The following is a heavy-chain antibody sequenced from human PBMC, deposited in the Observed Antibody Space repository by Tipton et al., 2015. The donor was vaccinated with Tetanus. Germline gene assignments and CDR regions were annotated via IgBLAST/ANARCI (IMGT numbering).Heavy chain of an antibody. D-gene: IGHD3-3*01. CDR3: AKDFEWSFDY. Sequence: GSLRLSCAVSGFTVSNSHTSWVRQAPGLRLEWLAFIGHEGTPKLYAGSVKGRFTISRDYSKNTVFLDMSNLRAEDTALYYCAKDFEWSFDYWGQGTRVTVSS. CDR1: GFTVSNSH. V-gene: IGHV3-30*02. J-gene: IGHJ4*02. CDR2: IGHEGTPK.